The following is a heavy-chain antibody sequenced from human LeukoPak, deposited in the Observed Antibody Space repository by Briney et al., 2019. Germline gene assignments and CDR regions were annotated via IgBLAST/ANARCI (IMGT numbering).Heavy chain of an antibody. CDR2: IYTSGST. CDR1: GGSISSYY. CDR3: AGYDYGDYEELRSDIRDY. Sequence: PSETLSLTCTVSGGSISSYYWSWIRQPAGKGLEWIGRIYTSGSTNYNPSLKSRVTISVDTSKNQFSLKLSSVTAADTAVYYCAGYDYGDYEELRSDIRDYWGQGTLVTVSS. D-gene: IGHD4-17*01. J-gene: IGHJ4*02. V-gene: IGHV4-4*07.